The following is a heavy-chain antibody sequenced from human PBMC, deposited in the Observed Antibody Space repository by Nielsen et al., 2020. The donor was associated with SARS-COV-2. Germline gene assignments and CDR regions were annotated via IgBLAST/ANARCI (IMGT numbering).Heavy chain of an antibody. V-gene: IGHV4-39*01. CDR3: ARLRVVVPAAPADC. D-gene: IGHD2-2*01. Sequence: PGKGLEWIGSMYYSGNSYYNPSLRSRVTMSTDTSKNQFSLKLSSVTAADTAVYYCARLRVVVPAAPADCWGQGTLVTVSS. J-gene: IGHJ4*02. CDR2: MYYSGNS.